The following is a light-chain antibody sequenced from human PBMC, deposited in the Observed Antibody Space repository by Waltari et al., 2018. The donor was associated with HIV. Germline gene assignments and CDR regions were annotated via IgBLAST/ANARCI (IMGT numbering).Light chain of an antibody. V-gene: IGLV1-47*01. CDR2: RNN. CDR1: NPNIGSNY. CDR3: AAWDDSLSGVV. J-gene: IGLJ2*01. Sequence: QSVLTQPPSASGTPGQGVTISCSGSNPNIGSNYVYWYHQLPGTAPKLLIWRNNERPSGVPARFSGSKSGTSASLAISGLRSEDEADYYCAAWDDSLSGVVFGGGTKLTVL.